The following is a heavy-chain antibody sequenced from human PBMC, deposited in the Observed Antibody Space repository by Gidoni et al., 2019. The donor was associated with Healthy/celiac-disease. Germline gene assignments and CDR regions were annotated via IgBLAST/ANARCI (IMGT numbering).Heavy chain of an antibody. J-gene: IGHJ4*02. CDR2: SSGSCGST. CDR1: GFALRSYA. Sequence: EVQLLESGGGLLQPGGSLRLSCAASGFALRSYAMSWVRQAPGKGLEWVSASSGSCGSTYYADSVKGRFTISRDNSKNTLYLQMNSLRAEDTAVYYCAKDRAPTTVIGGPPDYWGQGTLVTVSS. D-gene: IGHD4-17*01. V-gene: IGHV3-23*01. CDR3: AKDRAPTTVIGGPPDY.